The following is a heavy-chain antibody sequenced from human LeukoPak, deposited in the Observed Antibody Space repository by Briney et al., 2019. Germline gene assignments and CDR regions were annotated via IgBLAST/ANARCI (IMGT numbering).Heavy chain of an antibody. V-gene: IGHV4-59*01. CDR1: GGSLSNFY. D-gene: IGHD1-1*01. Sequence: PSETLSLTCTVSGGSLSNFYWSWIRQSPGKGLEWIGYFYSGRSTNYNPSLKSRVIISADMSKNQFPLKLSSVTAADTAIYYCARRGWNGPYTWFDPWGQGTLVTVSS. CDR2: FYSGRST. CDR3: ARRGWNGPYTWFDP. J-gene: IGHJ5*02.